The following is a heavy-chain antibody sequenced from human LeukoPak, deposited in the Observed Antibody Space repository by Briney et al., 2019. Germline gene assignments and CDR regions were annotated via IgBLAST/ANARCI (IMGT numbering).Heavy chain of an antibody. CDR3: ARGRRIAVAVPFDY. V-gene: IGHV4-59*12. J-gene: IGHJ4*02. CDR2: IHYSGST. D-gene: IGHD6-19*01. Sequence: PSETLSLTCTVSGGSISRYYWTWIRQPPGERLEWIGWIHYSGSTAYNPSLESRVTMSVDTSKNQFSLKLSSVTAADTAVYYCARGRRIAVAVPFDYWGQGTLVTVSS. CDR1: GGSISRYY.